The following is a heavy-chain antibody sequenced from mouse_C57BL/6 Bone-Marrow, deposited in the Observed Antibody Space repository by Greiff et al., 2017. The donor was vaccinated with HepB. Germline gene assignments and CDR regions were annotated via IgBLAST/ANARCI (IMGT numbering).Heavy chain of an antibody. CDR2: IYPRSGNT. Sequence: QVQLQQSGAELARPGASVKLSCKASGYTFTSYGISWVKQRTGQGLEWIGAIYPRSGNTYYNEKFKGKATLTAEKSSSTAYMQLSSLTSEDSAVYFCAGSWGYTFAYWGQGTLVTVSA. CDR3: AGSWGYTFAY. D-gene: IGHD2-14*01. J-gene: IGHJ3*01. CDR1: GYTFTSYG. V-gene: IGHV1-81*01.